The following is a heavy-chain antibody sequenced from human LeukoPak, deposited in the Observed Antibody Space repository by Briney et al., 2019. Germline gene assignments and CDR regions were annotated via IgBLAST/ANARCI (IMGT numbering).Heavy chain of an antibody. V-gene: IGHV4-59*01. CDR3: ARVRFEYSSSWFSKDYYYGMDV. J-gene: IGHJ6*02. CDR1: GGSTSSYY. D-gene: IGHD6-13*01. Sequence: SETLSLTCTVSGGSTSSYYWSWIRQPPGKGLEWIGDIYYSVGTTYNPSLKSRVTISVDTSKTQLPLKLGSVTAADTAVYYCARVRFEYSSSWFSKDYYYGMDVWGQGTTVTVSS. CDR2: IYYSVGT.